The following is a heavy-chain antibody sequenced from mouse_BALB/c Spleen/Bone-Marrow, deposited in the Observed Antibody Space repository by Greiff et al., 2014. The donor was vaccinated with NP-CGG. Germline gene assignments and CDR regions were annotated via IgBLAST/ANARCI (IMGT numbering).Heavy chain of an antibody. J-gene: IGHJ3*01. V-gene: IGHV6-3*01. CDR1: GFTFSSYW. Sequence: DVKLVESGGGLVQPGGSMKLSCVASGFTFSSYWMSWVRQSPEKGLEWVAEIRLKSDNYATHYAESVKGKFTISRDDSKSRLYLQMNSLRAEDTGIYYCTDLLRPWFAYWGQGTLVTVSA. D-gene: IGHD2-12*01. CDR3: TDLLRPWFAY. CDR2: IRLKSDNYAT.